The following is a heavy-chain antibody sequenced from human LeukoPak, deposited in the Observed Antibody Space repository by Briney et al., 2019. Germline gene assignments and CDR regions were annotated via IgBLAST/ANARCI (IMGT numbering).Heavy chain of an antibody. D-gene: IGHD4-17*01. CDR3: ARMDDHTYGDSYWYFDL. V-gene: IGHV4-38-2*02. J-gene: IGHJ2*01. CDR2: IYHSGST. CDR1: GYSISSGHY. Sequence: SETLSLTCTVSGYSISSGHYWGWIRQPPGKGLEWIGSIYHSGSTYYNPSLKSRVTISVDTSKNQFSLKLSSVTAADTAVYYCARMDDHTYGDSYWYFDLWGRGTLVTVSS.